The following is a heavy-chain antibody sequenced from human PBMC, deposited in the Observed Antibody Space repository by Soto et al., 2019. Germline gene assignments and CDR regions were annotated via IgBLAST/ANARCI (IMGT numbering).Heavy chain of an antibody. Sequence: SEPLSLTCTVSCGSVSSGSYYWSWIRQPPGKGLEWIGYIYYSGSTNYNPSLKSRVTISVDTSKNQFSLKLSSVTAADTAGYYWARSFQYLAWRFDIWGQG. CDR2: IYYSGST. J-gene: IGHJ5*02. CDR1: CGSVSSGSYY. D-gene: IGHD3-3*01. CDR3: ARSFQYLAWRFDI. V-gene: IGHV4-61*01.